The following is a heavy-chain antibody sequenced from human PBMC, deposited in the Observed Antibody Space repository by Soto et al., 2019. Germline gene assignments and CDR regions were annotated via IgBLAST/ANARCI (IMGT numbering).Heavy chain of an antibody. J-gene: IGHJ4*02. CDR2: ISSGSVTI. V-gene: IGHV3-48*02. D-gene: IGHD5-12*01. Sequence: GGSLRLSCAASGFTFSSYTMNWVRQAPGKGLEWVSYISSGSVTIYYADSVKGRFTISRDNAKNSLYLQMNSLRDEDTAVYYCAREKSGYDELDYWGQGTLVTVSS. CDR3: AREKSGYDELDY. CDR1: GFTFSSYT.